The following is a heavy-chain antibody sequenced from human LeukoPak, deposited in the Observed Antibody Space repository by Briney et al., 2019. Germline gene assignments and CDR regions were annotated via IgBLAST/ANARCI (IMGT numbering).Heavy chain of an antibody. CDR2: IYYSGST. CDR3: ARQLTPPYSSSSRWFDP. J-gene: IGHJ5*02. CDR1: GGSISSSSYY. V-gene: IGHV4-39*01. D-gene: IGHD6-6*01. Sequence: KPSETLSLTCTVSGGSISSSSYYWGWIRQPPGKGLEWIGCIYYSGSTYYNPSLKSRVTISVDTSKNQFSLKLSSVTAADTAVYYCARQLTPPYSSSSRWFDPWGQGTLVTVSS.